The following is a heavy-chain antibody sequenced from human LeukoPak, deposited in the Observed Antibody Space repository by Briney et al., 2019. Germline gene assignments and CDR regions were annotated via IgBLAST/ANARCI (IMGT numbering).Heavy chain of an antibody. J-gene: IGHJ4*02. CDR1: GFTFDDYA. CDR2: ISWNSGSI. Sequence: GGSLRLSCAASGFTFDDYAMHWVRQAPGKGLEWVSGISWNSGSIGYADSVKGRFTISRDNAKNSLYLQMNSLRAEDTAVYYCARVELAKSVDYWGQGTLVTVSS. D-gene: IGHD6-13*01. CDR3: ARVELAKSVDY. V-gene: IGHV3-9*01.